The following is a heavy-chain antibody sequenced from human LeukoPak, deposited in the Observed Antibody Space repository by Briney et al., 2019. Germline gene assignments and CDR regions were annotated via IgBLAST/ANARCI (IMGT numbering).Heavy chain of an antibody. D-gene: IGHD5-24*01. J-gene: IGHJ4*02. Sequence: GGSLRLSCAASGFNFSDYSMTWVRQAPGKGLEWVSSVNGASDYIYYADSVKGRFTIARDNAKNSVYLQMHSLRTEDTAVYFCARLEMATPDYWGQGTLVTVSS. CDR3: ARLEMATPDY. CDR1: GFNFSDYS. V-gene: IGHV3-21*01. CDR2: VNGASDYI.